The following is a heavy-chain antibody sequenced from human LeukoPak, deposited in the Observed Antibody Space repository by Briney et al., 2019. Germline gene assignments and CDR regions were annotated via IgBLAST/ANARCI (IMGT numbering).Heavy chain of an antibody. J-gene: IGHJ4*02. V-gene: IGHV3-23*01. Sequence: GGSLRLSCAASGFTFNNYAMNWVRQAPGKGLEWVSAISGGGFSTYYADSVRGRFTISRDNSKNTLYLQMNSLRAEDTAVYYCAKDRWVYWGQGTLVTVSS. D-gene: IGHD4-23*01. CDR1: GFTFNNYA. CDR3: AKDRWVY. CDR2: ISGGGFST.